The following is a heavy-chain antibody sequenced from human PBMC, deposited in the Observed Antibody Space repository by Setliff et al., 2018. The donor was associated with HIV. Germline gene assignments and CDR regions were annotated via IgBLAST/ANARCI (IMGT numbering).Heavy chain of an antibody. CDR3: ATTVLTTTSMIIDY. J-gene: IGHJ4*02. D-gene: IGHD3-16*01. CDR1: GGSFSSYA. V-gene: IGHV1-69*05. CDR2: IIPIFGTA. Sequence: SVKVSCKASGGSFSSYAISWVRQAPGQGLEWMGGIIPIFGTAKYAQKFQGRVTITTDESTSTAYMELSSLGSEDTAVYYCATTVLTTTSMIIDYWGQGTLVTVSS.